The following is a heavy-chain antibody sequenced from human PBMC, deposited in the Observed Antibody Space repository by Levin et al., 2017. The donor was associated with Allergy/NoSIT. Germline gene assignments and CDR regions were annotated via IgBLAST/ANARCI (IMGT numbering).Heavy chain of an antibody. V-gene: IGHV3-33*01. CDR3: ARARDLGIDY. CDR2: IWYDAVNK. Sequence: GGSLRLSCVASGFTFSRHGMHWVRQPPGKGLEWVAVIWYDAVNKDYADSVKGRITISRDNSKNTLYLQMNSLRAEDTAVYYCARARDLGIDYWGQGALVTVSS. CDR1: GFTFSRHG. D-gene: IGHD5-24*01. J-gene: IGHJ4*02.